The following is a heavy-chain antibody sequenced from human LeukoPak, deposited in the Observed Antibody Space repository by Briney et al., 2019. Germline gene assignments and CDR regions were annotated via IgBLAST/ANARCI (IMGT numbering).Heavy chain of an antibody. CDR2: IKSKTDGGTT. Sequence: GGSLRLSCAASGFTFSNAWMSWVRQAPGKGLEWVGRIKSKTDGGTTDYAAPVKGRFTISRDDSKNTLYLQMNSLKTEDTAVYYCTTFTGFYYGSGSYYNLAVWGQGTLVTVSS. CDR3: TTFTGFYYGSGSYYNLAV. CDR1: GFTFSNAW. V-gene: IGHV3-15*01. J-gene: IGHJ4*02. D-gene: IGHD3-10*01.